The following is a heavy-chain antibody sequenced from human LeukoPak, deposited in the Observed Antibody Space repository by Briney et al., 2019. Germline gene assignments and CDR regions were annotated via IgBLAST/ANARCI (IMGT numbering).Heavy chain of an antibody. CDR3: ATAINTWIQLWSDAFDI. V-gene: IGHV1-2*02. Sequence: ASVKVSCKASGYTFTGYYMHWVRQAPGHGLEWMGWINPNSGGTNYAQKFQGRVTMTRDTSISTAYMELSRLRSDDTAVYYCATAINTWIQLWSDAFDIWGQGTMVTVSS. CDR2: INPNSGGT. CDR1: GYTFTGYY. D-gene: IGHD5-18*01. J-gene: IGHJ3*02.